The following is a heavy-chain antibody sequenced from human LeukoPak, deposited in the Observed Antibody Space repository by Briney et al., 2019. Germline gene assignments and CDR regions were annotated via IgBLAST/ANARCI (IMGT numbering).Heavy chain of an antibody. CDR1: GFTLRNAW. D-gene: IGHD4-17*01. CDR3: TTENGDLGYNWFDP. V-gene: IGHV3-15*01. Sequence: PVGSLRVSSAAPGFTLRNAWMSWVCQAPGKGVGWVGRINSKTYGGTKDYAAPVKGTFTISRNDSKNTLYLQMNSLKTEGTAVYYCTTENGDLGYNWFDPWGQGTLVTVSS. CDR2: INSKTYGGTK. J-gene: IGHJ5*02.